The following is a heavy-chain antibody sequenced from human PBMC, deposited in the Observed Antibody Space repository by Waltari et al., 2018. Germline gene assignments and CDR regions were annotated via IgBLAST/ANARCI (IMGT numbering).Heavy chain of an antibody. CDR1: GGSISSYY. CDR3: ARGGAVVAATPNWFDP. CDR2: IYYSGST. D-gene: IGHD2-15*01. J-gene: IGHJ5*02. Sequence: QVQLQESGPGLVKPSETLSLTCTVSGGSISSYYWCWIRQPPGKGLEWIGYIYYSGSTNYNPSLKSRVTISVDTSKNQFSLKLSSVTAADTAVYYCARGGAVVAATPNWFDPWGQGTLVTVSS. V-gene: IGHV4-59*01.